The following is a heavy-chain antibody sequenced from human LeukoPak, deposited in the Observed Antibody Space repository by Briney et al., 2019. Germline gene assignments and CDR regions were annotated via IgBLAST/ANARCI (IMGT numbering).Heavy chain of an antibody. V-gene: IGHV1-18*01. CDR2: ISAYNGNT. CDR3: ARFSMVRGVSYYYMDV. D-gene: IGHD3-10*01. CDR1: GYTFTSYG. Sequence: ASVKVSCKASGYTFTSYGISWVRQAPGQGLEWMGWISAYNGNTNYAQKLQGRVTMTTDTSTSTAYMELRSLRSDDTAVYYCARFSMVRGVSYYYMDVWGKGTTVTISS. J-gene: IGHJ6*03.